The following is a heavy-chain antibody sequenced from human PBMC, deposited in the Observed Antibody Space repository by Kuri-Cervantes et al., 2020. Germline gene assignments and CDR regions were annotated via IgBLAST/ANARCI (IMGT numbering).Heavy chain of an antibody. Sequence: GGSLRLSCAASGFTFNIYWMTWVRQAPGKGLEWVANIKHDGSAKDYLDSVKGRFTIPRDNAKNSLYLQMNSLRAEDTAVYFCASGSGWSTPYWGQGTLVTVSS. D-gene: IGHD6-19*01. J-gene: IGHJ4*02. CDR2: IKHDGSAK. V-gene: IGHV3-7*01. CDR1: GFTFNIYW. CDR3: ASGSGWSTPY.